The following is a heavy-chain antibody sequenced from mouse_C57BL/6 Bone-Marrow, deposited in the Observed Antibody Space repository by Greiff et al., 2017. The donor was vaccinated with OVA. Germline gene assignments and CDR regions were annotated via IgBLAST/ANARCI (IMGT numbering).Heavy chain of an antibody. CDR3: ERSYYYRGYFDV. J-gene: IGHJ1*03. CDR1: GYTFTSYG. V-gene: IGHV1-81*01. Sequence: VQLVESGAELARPGASVKLSCKASGYTFTSYGISWVKQRTGQGLEWIGEIYPRSGNTCYNEKFKGKATLTADKSSSTAYMELRSLTSEDSAVYVCERSYYYRGYFDVWGTGTTVTVSS. CDR2: IYPRSGNT. D-gene: IGHD2-12*01.